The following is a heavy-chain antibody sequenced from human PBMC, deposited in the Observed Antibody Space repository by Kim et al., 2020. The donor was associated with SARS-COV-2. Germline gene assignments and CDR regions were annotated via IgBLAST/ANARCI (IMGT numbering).Heavy chain of an antibody. J-gene: IGHJ6*02. CDR2: TWYDGSNK. Sequence: GGSLRLSCAASRFTFSSFGMHWVRQAPGKGLEWVAVTWYDGSNKYYADSVKGRFTISRDNSKNTLYLQMNSLRAEDTAVYYCARDTTNIGLDGAHWHYGMDVWGQGTTVTVSS. CDR3: ARDTTNIGLDGAHWHYGMDV. CDR1: RFTFSSFG. V-gene: IGHV3-33*01. D-gene: IGHD1-1*01.